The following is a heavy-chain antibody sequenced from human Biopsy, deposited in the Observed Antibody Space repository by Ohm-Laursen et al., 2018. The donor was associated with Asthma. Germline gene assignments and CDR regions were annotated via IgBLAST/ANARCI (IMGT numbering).Heavy chain of an antibody. V-gene: IGHV1-69*01. CDR2: LIPVLGTP. CDR3: ARGYSGSDRIVYYYSGLEV. J-gene: IGHJ6*02. D-gene: IGHD5-12*01. Sequence: PSATVSSKASGDSFSNYAISWGRQAPGQELEWMGGLIPVLGTPDHAQMFEGRVTITADESTSTAYMELSSLSSEDTAVYYCARGYSGSDRIVYYYSGLEVWGQGTTVTVSS. CDR1: GDSFSNYA.